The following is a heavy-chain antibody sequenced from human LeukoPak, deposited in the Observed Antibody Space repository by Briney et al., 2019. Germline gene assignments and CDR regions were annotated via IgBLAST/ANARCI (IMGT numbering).Heavy chain of an antibody. D-gene: IGHD2-21*01. CDR1: GYTFTSYG. CDR2: FDPEDGET. J-gene: IGHJ6*03. CDR3: ARGLFGGDYYYYMDV. V-gene: IGHV1-24*01. Sequence: ASVKVSCKASGYTFTSYGISWVRQAPGKGLEWMGGFDPEDGETIYAQKFQGRVTMTEDTSTDTAYMELSSLRSEDTAVYYCARGLFGGDYYYYMDVWGKGTTVTISS.